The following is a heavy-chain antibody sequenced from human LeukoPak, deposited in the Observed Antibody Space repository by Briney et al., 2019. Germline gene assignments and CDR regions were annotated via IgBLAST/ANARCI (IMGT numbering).Heavy chain of an antibody. D-gene: IGHD3-10*01. CDR1: GFTFSSYG. Sequence: GGSLRLSCAASGFTFSSYGMHWVRQAPGKGLEWVAVISYDGSNKYYADSVKGRFTISRDNSKNTLYLQMNSLRAEDTAVYYCAEERYYYGSGTNFDYWGQGTLVTVSS. CDR3: AEERYYYGSGTNFDY. J-gene: IGHJ4*02. V-gene: IGHV3-30*18. CDR2: ISYDGSNK.